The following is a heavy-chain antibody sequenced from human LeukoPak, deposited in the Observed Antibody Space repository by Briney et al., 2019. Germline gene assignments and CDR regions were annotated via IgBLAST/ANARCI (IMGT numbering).Heavy chain of an antibody. CDR1: GFTFSSYG. D-gene: IGHD6-13*01. CDR3: AKDFIAAAGRFDY. V-gene: IGHV3-30*02. Sequence: GGSLRLSCAASGFTFSSYGMHWVRQAPGKGLEWVAFIRYDGSNKYYADSVKGRFTISRDNSKNTLYLQMNSLRAEDTAVYYCAKDFIAAAGRFDYWGQGTLVTVSS. J-gene: IGHJ4*02. CDR2: IRYDGSNK.